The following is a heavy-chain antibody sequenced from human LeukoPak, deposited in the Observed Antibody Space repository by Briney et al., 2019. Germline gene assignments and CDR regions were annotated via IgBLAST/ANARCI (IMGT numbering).Heavy chain of an antibody. Sequence: SETLSLTCTVSGGSIGSTRYYWGWIRQPPGKGLEWIGSIYYSGSTYYNPSLKSRVTISVDTSKNQFSLKLSSVTAADTAVYYCARHIGGWYSGGYWGQGTLVTVSS. CDR3: ARHIGGWYSGGY. CDR2: IYYSGST. V-gene: IGHV4-39*01. D-gene: IGHD2-15*01. CDR1: GGSIGSTRYY. J-gene: IGHJ4*02.